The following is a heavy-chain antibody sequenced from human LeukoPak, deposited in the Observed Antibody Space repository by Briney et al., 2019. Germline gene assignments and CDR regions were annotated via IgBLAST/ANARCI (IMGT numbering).Heavy chain of an antibody. CDR2: IYYTGT. Sequence: SETLSLTCTVSGGSVTDYYWSWIRQSPGKGPEWIGYIYYTGTSYNPSLKSRVTISADTSKNQFSLKLISVTAADTAVYYCASRKLGNDYWGQGTLVTVSS. CDR3: ASRKLGNDY. D-gene: IGHD7-27*01. J-gene: IGHJ4*02. CDR1: GGSVTDYY. V-gene: IGHV4-59*02.